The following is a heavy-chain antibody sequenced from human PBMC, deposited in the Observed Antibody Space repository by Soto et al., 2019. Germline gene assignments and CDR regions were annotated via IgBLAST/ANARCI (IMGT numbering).Heavy chain of an antibody. D-gene: IGHD6-19*01. CDR3: ARSFGWYAFDQ. CDR1: SGSISSADYY. CDR2: IHQSGIS. V-gene: IGHV4-39*07. Sequence: PSETLSLTCTVSSGSISSADYYWSWIRQPPGKGLEWIGEIHQSGISYKNPSLKSRVTMSVDKSKNQFSLNLSSVTAADTAVYFCARSFGWYAFDQWGQGTLVTVSS. J-gene: IGHJ4*02.